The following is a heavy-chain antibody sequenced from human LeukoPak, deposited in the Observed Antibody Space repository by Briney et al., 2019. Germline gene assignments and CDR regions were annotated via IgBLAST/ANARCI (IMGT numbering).Heavy chain of an antibody. CDR2: IRHDGSNK. Sequence: GGSLRLSCTASGFTFSSYGIHWVRQAPGKGLEWVSFIRHDGSNKYYADSVKGRFTISRDNSKNTLYVQMNSLRTEDTAVYYCARGEYDILTGYPYYFDYWGQGTLVTVSS. D-gene: IGHD3-9*01. CDR1: GFTFSSYG. J-gene: IGHJ4*02. V-gene: IGHV3-30*02. CDR3: ARGEYDILTGYPYYFDY.